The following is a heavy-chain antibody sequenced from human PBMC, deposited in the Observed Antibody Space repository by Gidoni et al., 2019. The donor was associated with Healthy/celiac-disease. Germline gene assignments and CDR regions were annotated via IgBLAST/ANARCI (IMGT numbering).Heavy chain of an antibody. V-gene: IGHV3-23*01. CDR1: GFTFNIYA. Sequence: EVQLLESGGGLVQPGGSLRLSCAASGFTFNIYAMSWVRQAPGKGLECVSVISGSGASTYYVDSVKGRFTISRDNSKNTLYLQMNSLRAEDTAVYYCAKWAAPEWYYYYYIDVWGKGTTVIVSS. CDR3: AKWAAPEWYYYYYIDV. D-gene: IGHD6-6*01. J-gene: IGHJ6*03. CDR2: ISGSGAST.